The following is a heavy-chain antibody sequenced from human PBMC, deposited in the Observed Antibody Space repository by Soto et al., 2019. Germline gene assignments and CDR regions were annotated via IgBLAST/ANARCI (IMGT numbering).Heavy chain of an antibody. CDR3: VRDAGSLGY. D-gene: IGHD3-10*01. V-gene: IGHV3-48*01. Sequence: GGSLRLSCVVSGVTFNSYSMDWVRQAPGKGLEWVSYITSGSSTIHYADSVKGRFTISRDNAKNSVFLQMNSLRVEDTAVYYCVRDAGSLGYWGQGTLVTVSS. CDR2: ITSGSSTI. J-gene: IGHJ4*02. CDR1: GVTFNSYS.